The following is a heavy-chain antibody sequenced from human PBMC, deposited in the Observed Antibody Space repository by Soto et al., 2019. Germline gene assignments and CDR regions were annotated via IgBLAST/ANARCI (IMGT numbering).Heavy chain of an antibody. D-gene: IGHD3-16*02. Sequence: LRLSCAGSGFTFASYVMTWVRQAPGKGLEWVSSISATGGSTYYAGSVKGRFTISRDNSKNTLFLQMNSLRAEDTAIYYCANAEHPRRSIGFDYWGQGTLVTVSS. CDR1: GFTFASYV. CDR3: ANAEHPRRSIGFDY. V-gene: IGHV3-23*01. CDR2: ISATGGST. J-gene: IGHJ4*02.